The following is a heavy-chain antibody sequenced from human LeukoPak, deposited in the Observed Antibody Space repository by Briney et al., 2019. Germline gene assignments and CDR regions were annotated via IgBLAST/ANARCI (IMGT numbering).Heavy chain of an antibody. Sequence: ASVKVSCKASGYTFTSYDINWVRQATGQGLEWMGWMNPNSGNTGYAQKFQGRVTMTEDTSTDTAYMELSSLRSEDTAVYYCATRGFSGYGDYYGYWGQGTLVTVSS. CDR1: GYTFTSYD. D-gene: IGHD4-17*01. CDR3: ATRGFSGYGDYYGY. CDR2: MNPNSGNT. J-gene: IGHJ4*02. V-gene: IGHV1-8*01.